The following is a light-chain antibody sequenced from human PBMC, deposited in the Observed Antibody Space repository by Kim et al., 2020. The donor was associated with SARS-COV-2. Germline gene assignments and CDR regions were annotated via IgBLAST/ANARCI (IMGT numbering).Light chain of an antibody. CDR3: QSYDSSLSVVV. CDR1: SSNIGAGYD. CDR2: RNS. Sequence: RVTISCTGSSSNIGAGYDVHWYQQLPGTAPKLLIYRNSNRPSGVPDRFSGSKSGTSASLAITGLQAEDEADYYCQSYDSSLSVVVFGGGTQLTVL. J-gene: IGLJ2*01. V-gene: IGLV1-40*01.